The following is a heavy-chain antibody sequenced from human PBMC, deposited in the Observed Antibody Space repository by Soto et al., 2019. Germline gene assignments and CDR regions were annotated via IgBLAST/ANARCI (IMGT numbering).Heavy chain of an antibody. Sequence: EVQLVESGGGLVQPGGSLRLSCAASGFTFSSYSMNWVRQAPGKGLEWVSYISSSSSTIYYADSVKGRFTISRDNAKNSLYLQMNSLRAEDTAVYYCAIRPYGDYIDCWGQGTLVNVSS. V-gene: IGHV3-48*01. J-gene: IGHJ4*02. CDR2: ISSSSSTI. CDR3: AIRPYGDYIDC. D-gene: IGHD4-17*01. CDR1: GFTFSSYS.